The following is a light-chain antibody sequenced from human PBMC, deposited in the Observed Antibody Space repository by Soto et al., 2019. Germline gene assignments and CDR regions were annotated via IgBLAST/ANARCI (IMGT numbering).Light chain of an antibody. CDR1: QSISSW. CDR2: KAS. CDR3: QQYYSYWT. Sequence: DIQMTQSPSTLSASLGDRVTITCRASQSISSWLAWYQQKPGKAPKLLIYKASSLESGVPSRLSGGGSGTEFTITISSLQPDDFPTYYCQQYYSYWTFGQGTKVDIK. V-gene: IGKV1-5*03. J-gene: IGKJ1*01.